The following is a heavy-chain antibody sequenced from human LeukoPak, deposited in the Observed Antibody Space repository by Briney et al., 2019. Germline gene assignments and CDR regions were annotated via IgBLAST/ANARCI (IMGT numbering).Heavy chain of an antibody. V-gene: IGHV3-23*01. CDR3: AKDVSSSRLYYFDY. CDR2: ISGSGGST. D-gene: IGHD6-6*01. J-gene: IGHJ4*02. CDR1: GFTFSSYA. Sequence: SGGSLRLSCAAPGFTFSSYAMSWVRQAPGKGLEWVSGISGSGGSTYYADSVKGRFTISRDNSKNTLYLQMNSLGAEDTAVYYCAKDVSSSRLYYFDYWGQGTLVTVSS.